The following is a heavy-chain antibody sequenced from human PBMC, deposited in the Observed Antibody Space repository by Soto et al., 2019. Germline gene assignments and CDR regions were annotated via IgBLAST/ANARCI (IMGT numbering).Heavy chain of an antibody. Sequence: SGPTLVNPTQTLTLTCTFSGFSLSTSGVGVGWIRQPPGKALEWLALIYWDDDKRYSPSLKSRLTITKDTSKNQVVLTMTNMDPADTATYYCAHRRGYDFWSGRGTFDYWGQGTLVTAPQ. V-gene: IGHV2-5*02. D-gene: IGHD3-3*01. CDR1: GFSLSTSGVG. CDR3: AHRRGYDFWSGRGTFDY. CDR2: IYWDDDK. J-gene: IGHJ4*02.